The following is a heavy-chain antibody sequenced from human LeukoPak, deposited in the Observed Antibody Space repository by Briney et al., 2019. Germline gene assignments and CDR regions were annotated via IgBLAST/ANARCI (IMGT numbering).Heavy chain of an antibody. CDR2: ISGSGGST. J-gene: IGHJ3*02. Sequence: PGGSLRLSCAASGFTFSSYSMNWVRQAPGKGLEWVSAISGSGGSTYYADSVKGRFTISRDNSKNTLYLQMNSLRAEDTAVYYCASFGEEYQLLSSSMGESRLRLAGAAFDIWGQGTMVTVSS. CDR1: GFTFSSYS. V-gene: IGHV3-23*01. CDR3: ASFGEEYQLLSSSMGESRLRLAGAAFDI. D-gene: IGHD2-2*01.